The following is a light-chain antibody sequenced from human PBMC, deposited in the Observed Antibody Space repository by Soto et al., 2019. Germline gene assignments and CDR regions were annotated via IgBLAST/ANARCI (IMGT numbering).Light chain of an antibody. CDR1: SSDVGSYNL. V-gene: IGLV2-23*02. Sequence: QSVLTQPASVSGSPGQSITISCTGTSSDVGSYNLFSWYQQHPGKSPKLMIYEVIKLPSGVSNRFSGSKSGNTASLTISGLQAEDEADYSCWSYAGSSTPNWVFGGGTQLTVL. J-gene: IGLJ3*02. CDR2: EVI. CDR3: WSYAGSSTPNWV.